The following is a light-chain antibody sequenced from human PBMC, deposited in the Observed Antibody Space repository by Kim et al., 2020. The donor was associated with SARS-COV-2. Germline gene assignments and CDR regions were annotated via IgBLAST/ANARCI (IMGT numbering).Light chain of an antibody. J-gene: IGLJ3*02. V-gene: IGLV2-11*01. CDR3: CSYAGSYTWV. CDR2: DVS. Sequence: GRSVTLSCTGTSSDVGGYNYVSWYQQHPGKAPKLMIYDVSKRPSGVPDRFSVSKSGNTASLTISGLQAEDEADYYCCSYAGSYTWVFGGGTQLTVL. CDR1: SSDVGGYNY.